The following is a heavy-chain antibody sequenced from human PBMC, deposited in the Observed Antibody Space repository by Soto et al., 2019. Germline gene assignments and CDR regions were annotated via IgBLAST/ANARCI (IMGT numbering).Heavy chain of an antibody. CDR3: AHATNYDILTGPYFDY. D-gene: IGHD3-9*01. CDR2: IYWDDDK. CDR1: GFSLSTSGVG. Sequence: SGPTLVNPTQTLTLTRTFSGFSLSTSGVGVGWIRQPPGKALEWLALIYWDDDKRYSPSLKSRLTITKDTSKNQMVLTMTNMDPVDTATYYCAHATNYDILTGPYFDYWGKGTLVTVSS. J-gene: IGHJ4*02. V-gene: IGHV2-5*02.